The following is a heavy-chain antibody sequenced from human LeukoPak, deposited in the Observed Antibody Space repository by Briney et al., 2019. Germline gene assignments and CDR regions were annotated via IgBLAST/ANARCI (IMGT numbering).Heavy chain of an antibody. V-gene: IGHV1-2*02. CDR3: ARGPGGSGSYPYDY. J-gene: IGHJ4*02. D-gene: IGHD3-10*01. CDR1: GYTFTGYF. Sequence: ASVKVSCKASGYTFTGYFMHWVRQAPGQGLEWMGWINPNSGATYYVQKFQDRVTMTRDTSISTAYMELSRLRSDDTAVYYCARGPGGSGSYPYDYWGQGTLATVSS. CDR2: INPNSGAT.